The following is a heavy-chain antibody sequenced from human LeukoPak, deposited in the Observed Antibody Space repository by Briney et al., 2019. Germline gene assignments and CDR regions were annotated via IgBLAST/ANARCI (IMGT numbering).Heavy chain of an antibody. V-gene: IGHV3-30*18. D-gene: IGHD1-1*01. CDR3: AKAPGTTGTTYFDY. CDR2: ISYDGSNK. Sequence: GGSLRLSCAASGFTFSSYGMHWVRQAPGKGLEWVAVISYDGSNKFYADSVKGRFTLSRDSSKNTLYLQMNSLRAEDTAVYYCAKAPGTTGTTYFDYWGQGTLVTVSS. CDR1: GFTFSSYG. J-gene: IGHJ4*02.